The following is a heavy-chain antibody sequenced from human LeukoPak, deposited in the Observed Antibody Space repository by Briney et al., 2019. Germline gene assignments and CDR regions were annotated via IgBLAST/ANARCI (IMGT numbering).Heavy chain of an antibody. CDR2: LSGSGRNT. Sequence: GGSLRLSCAASGFTFNNYAMSWVRQAPGKGLEWVSALSGSGRNTYYADSVKGRFTISRDNDKNSLYLQMNSLRAEDTAVYYCARVGKDSSSWWTFDPWGQGTLVTVSS. D-gene: IGHD6-13*01. J-gene: IGHJ5*02. CDR1: GFTFNNYA. V-gene: IGHV3-23*01. CDR3: ARVGKDSSSWWTFDP.